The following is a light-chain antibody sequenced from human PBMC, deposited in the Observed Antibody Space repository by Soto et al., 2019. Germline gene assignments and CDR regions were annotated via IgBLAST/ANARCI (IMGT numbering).Light chain of an antibody. Sequence: DIQMTQSPASLSASVGDRVTITCRANQGIANYLAWFQQKPGKVPKILISAASTLQSGVPSRFSAAGTGTEFTLTISSLQPEDVATYYCLKYNGAPWTFGQRTEV. V-gene: IGKV1-27*01. CDR3: LKYNGAPWT. CDR1: QGIANY. J-gene: IGKJ1*01. CDR2: AAS.